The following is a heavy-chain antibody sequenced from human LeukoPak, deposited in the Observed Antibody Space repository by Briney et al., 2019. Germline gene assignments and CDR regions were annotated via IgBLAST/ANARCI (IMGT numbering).Heavy chain of an antibody. V-gene: IGHV3-23*01. CDR2: ISLTGGST. CDR3: AKDRQTYIYLALFDY. J-gene: IGHJ4*02. D-gene: IGHD1-14*01. CDR1: GFTFRNYA. Sequence: GGSLRLSCAASGFTFRNYAMSWIRQAPGKGLEWVSAISLTGGSTYYADSVKGRFTISRDNSKNTLYLQMNSLRAEDTAVYYCAKDRQTYIYLALFDYWGQGTLVTVSS.